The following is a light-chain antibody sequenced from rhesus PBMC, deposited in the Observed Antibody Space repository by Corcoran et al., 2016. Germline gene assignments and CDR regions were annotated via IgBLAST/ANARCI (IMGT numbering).Light chain of an antibody. CDR2: EVT. V-gene: IGLV2-32*01. Sequence: QAALTQPRSVSGSPGQSVTISCTGTSSDIRDYNYFSWYQQHPDTAPKLIIYEVTKRPSGVSDRFSGSKSGSTASLTISGLQAEDEADYFCWAYAGSYNYIFDVGTRLTVL. CDR3: WAYAGSYNYI. J-gene: IGLJ1*01. CDR1: SSDIRDYNY.